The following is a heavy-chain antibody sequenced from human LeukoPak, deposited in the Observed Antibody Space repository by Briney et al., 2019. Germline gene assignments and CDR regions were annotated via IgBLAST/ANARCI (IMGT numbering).Heavy chain of an antibody. D-gene: IGHD3-22*01. CDR1: GGTFSSSA. Sequence: ASASVSCKASGGTFSSSAVRWVRQAPAQGLEWMGRIIPILGTANYTQKLQGRVTITADKSKSTAYMELSSLRSEDTAVYYCARLARDYYDSSGLKSYYYYMDVWGKGTTVTVSS. CDR3: ARLARDYYDSSGLKSYYYYMDV. V-gene: IGHV1-69*06. J-gene: IGHJ6*03. CDR2: IIPILGTA.